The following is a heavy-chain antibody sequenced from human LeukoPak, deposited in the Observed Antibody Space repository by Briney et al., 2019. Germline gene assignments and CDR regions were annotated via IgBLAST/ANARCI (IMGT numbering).Heavy chain of an antibody. Sequence: PGRSLRLSCAASGFTFSSYGMHWVRQAPGKGLESVAVIWYDGSNKYYADSVKGRFTISRDNSKNTLYLQMNSLRAEDTAVYYCAKDNGMVVTPLDYWGQGTLVTVSS. CDR1: GFTFSSYG. V-gene: IGHV3-33*06. D-gene: IGHD4-23*01. CDR3: AKDNGMVVTPLDY. CDR2: IWYDGSNK. J-gene: IGHJ4*02.